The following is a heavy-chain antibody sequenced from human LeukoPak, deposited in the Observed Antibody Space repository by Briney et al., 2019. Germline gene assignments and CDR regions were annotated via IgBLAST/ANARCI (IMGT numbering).Heavy chain of an antibody. J-gene: IGHJ3*02. D-gene: IGHD2-21*02. CDR1: GFTVSTNS. CDR2: IYSGGST. CDR3: ARGGLAYCGGDCYAFEI. V-gene: IGHV3-53*01. Sequence: GGSLRLSCAASGFTVSTNSMNWVRQAPGKGLEWVSLIYSGGSTYYADSVKGRFTISRDISKNILYLQTSGLRAEDTAMYYCARGGLAYCGGDCYAFEIWGQGTMVTVSS.